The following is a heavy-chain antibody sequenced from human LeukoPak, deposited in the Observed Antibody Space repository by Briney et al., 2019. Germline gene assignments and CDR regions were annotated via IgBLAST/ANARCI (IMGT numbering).Heavy chain of an antibody. Sequence: SETLSLTCTVSGGSISSYYWSWIRQPPGKGLEWIGYIYYSGSTNYNPSLKSRVTISVDTSKNQFSLKLSSVTAADTAVYYCARVFRNSSGWYDPKLGGFDYWGQGTLVTVSS. D-gene: IGHD6-19*01. J-gene: IGHJ4*02. CDR3: ARVFRNSSGWYDPKLGGFDY. CDR2: IYYSGST. V-gene: IGHV4-59*01. CDR1: GGSISSYY.